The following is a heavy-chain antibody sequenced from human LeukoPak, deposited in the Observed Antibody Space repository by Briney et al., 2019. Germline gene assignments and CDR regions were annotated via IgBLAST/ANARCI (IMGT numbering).Heavy chain of an antibody. D-gene: IGHD2-15*01. CDR1: GFTFSSYV. CDR2: ILCDGSNK. CDR3: ARSLLHTHATYYYYSYGMDV. V-gene: IGHV3-33*01. J-gene: IGHJ6*02. Sequence: PGRSLTLSCAASGFTFSSYVMHWVRQAPGKGLEWVAVILCDGSNKYYADSVKGRFTISRDNSKNTLYLQMNSLRAEDTAVYYCARSLLHTHATYYYYSYGMDVWGQGTTVTVSS.